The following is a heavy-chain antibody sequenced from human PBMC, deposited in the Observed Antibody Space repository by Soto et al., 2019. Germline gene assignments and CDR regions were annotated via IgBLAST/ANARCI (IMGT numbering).Heavy chain of an antibody. CDR2: MSHSGGS. J-gene: IGHJ3*02. V-gene: IGHV4-34*01. Sequence: QVQLQQWGAGQLKPSETLALTCAVYGGSVSVPNYYWSWIRQPPGKGLEWIGEMSHSGGSHFNPSLKSRVTISVDTSTNKFSMKMSSVTAADTALYYCARVQRGTATTVVDAFDIWGQGTMVIVSS. CDR1: GGSVSVPNYY. CDR3: ARVQRGTATTVVDAFDI. D-gene: IGHD1-1*01.